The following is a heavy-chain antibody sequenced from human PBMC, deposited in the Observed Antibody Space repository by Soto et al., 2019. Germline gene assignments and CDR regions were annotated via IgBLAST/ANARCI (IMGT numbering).Heavy chain of an antibody. J-gene: IGHJ4*02. CDR2: IYYSGST. V-gene: IGHV4-59*08. CDR3: ARLSLLGCTSCYAIDY. D-gene: IGHD2-2*01. CDR1: GGSISSYY. Sequence: SETLSLTCTVSGGSISSYYWRWIRQPPGKGLEWIGYIYYSGSTNYNPSLKSRVTISVDTSKNQFSLKLSSVTAADTAVYYCARLSLLGCTSCYAIDYWGQGTLVTVS.